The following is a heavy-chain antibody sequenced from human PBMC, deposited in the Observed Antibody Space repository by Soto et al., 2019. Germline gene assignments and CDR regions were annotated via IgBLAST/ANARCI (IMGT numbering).Heavy chain of an antibody. V-gene: IGHV3-11*01. J-gene: IGHJ5*02. CDR1: GVDFRGSY. Sequence: PGGSLRLSCVGSGVDFRGSYMNWIRQAPGKGLEWISYISDTGRTIHYADSVKGRFVISRDNSRYSLYLQMNDLRADDTAIYYCAGFKEGKIVGLRWLDPWGQGTRVTVSS. D-gene: IGHD3-16*02. CDR3: AGFKEGKIVGLRWLDP. CDR2: ISDTGRTI.